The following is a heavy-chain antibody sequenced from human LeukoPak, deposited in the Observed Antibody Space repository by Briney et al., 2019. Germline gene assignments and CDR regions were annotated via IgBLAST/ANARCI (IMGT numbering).Heavy chain of an antibody. V-gene: IGHV6-1*01. CDR3: AREYFDWLLHFQH. D-gene: IGHD3-9*01. Sequence: SQTLSLTCAVSGDSVSSNSAAWNWLRQSPPRGLEWLGRTYYRSKWYNDYAVSGKSRITLNPDTSKNHFSLQLNSVTPEDTAVYYCAREYFDWLLHFQHWGQGTLVTVSS. CDR2: TYYRSKWYN. J-gene: IGHJ1*01. CDR1: GDSVSSNSAA.